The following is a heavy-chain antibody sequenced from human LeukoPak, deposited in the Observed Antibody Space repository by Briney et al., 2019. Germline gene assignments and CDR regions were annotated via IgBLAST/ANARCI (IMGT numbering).Heavy chain of an antibody. Sequence: SETLSLTCTVSGGSISSNNFYWGWIRQPPGKGLEWIGSIYYSGSTYYNSSLKSRVTISVDTSMNQFSLKLSSVTAADTAVYFCARWPSLSWYHAFDIWGQGTMVTVSS. J-gene: IGHJ3*02. V-gene: IGHV4-39*07. CDR1: GGSISSNNFY. D-gene: IGHD6-13*01. CDR3: ARWPSLSWYHAFDI. CDR2: IYYSGST.